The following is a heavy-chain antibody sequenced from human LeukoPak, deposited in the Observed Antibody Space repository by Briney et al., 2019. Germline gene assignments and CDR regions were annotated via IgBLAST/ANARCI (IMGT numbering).Heavy chain of an antibody. CDR3: ARDRAGVTGTMLDV. V-gene: IGHV4-61*02. CDR1: GGSISSGSYY. Sequence: PSQTLSLTCTVSGGSISSGSYYWSWIRQPAGKGLEWIGRIYTSGSTNYNPSRKSRVSISVDTSKNQLSLKLSSVTAADTAVYYCARDRAGVTGTMLDVWGKGTTVTVSS. J-gene: IGHJ6*04. CDR2: IYTSGST. D-gene: IGHD1-7*01.